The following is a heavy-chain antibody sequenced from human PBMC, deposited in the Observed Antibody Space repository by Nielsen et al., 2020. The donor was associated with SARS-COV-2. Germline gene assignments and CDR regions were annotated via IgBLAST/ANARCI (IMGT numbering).Heavy chain of an antibody. J-gene: IGHJ3*02. V-gene: IGHV4-31*03. Sequence: SETLSLTCTVSDGSISSGGYYWSWIRQHPGKGLEWIGYIYYSGSTYYNPSLKSRVTISVDTSKNQISLKLSSVTAADTAVYYCARDYRDSSGYNDDAFDIWGQGTMVTVSS. D-gene: IGHD3-22*01. CDR2: IYYSGST. CDR1: DGSISSGGYY. CDR3: ARDYRDSSGYNDDAFDI.